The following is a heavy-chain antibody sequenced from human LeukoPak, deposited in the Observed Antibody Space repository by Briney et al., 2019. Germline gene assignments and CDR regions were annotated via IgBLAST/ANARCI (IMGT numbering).Heavy chain of an antibody. CDR3: ARGAVATTAYYYYGMDV. D-gene: IGHD5-12*01. J-gene: IGHJ6*02. Sequence: ASVKVSFKPSGYTFTGYYMHWVRQAPGQGLEWMGGINPNSGGTNYAQKFQARVTITRDTTISTAYLQLSRLRSDDAAVYYCARGAVATTAYYYYGMDVWGQGTTVTVSS. CDR1: GYTFTGYY. CDR2: INPNSGGT. V-gene: IGHV1-2*02.